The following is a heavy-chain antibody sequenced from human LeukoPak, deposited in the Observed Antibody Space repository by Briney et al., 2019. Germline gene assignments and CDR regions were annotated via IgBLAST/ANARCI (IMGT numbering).Heavy chain of an antibody. CDR3: AGVGFMVVTRY. CDR1: GGSFSGYY. D-gene: IGHD4-23*01. Sequence: SETLSLTCAVYGGSFSGYYWSWIRQPPGKGLEWIGEINHSGSTNYNPSLKSRVTISVDTSKNQFSLKLSSVTAADTAVYYCAGVGFMVVTRYWGQGTLVTVSS. J-gene: IGHJ4*02. V-gene: IGHV4-34*01. CDR2: INHSGST.